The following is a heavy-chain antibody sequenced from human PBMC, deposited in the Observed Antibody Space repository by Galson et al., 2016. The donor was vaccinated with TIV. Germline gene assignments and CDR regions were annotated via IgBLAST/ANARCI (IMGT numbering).Heavy chain of an antibody. D-gene: IGHD6-19*01. CDR1: GGTFNIYA. CDR3: ARPSSSCRGCSYYYMDV. J-gene: IGHJ6*03. CDR2: ILTIFGAA. V-gene: IGHV1-69*13. Sequence: SVKVSCKASGGTFNIYAISWVRQAPGQGLEWMGGILTIFGAATYAQKFQGRVTITADESTNTAYMELSSLKSDDTAMYYCARPSSSCRGCSYYYMDVWGKGTTVTVSS.